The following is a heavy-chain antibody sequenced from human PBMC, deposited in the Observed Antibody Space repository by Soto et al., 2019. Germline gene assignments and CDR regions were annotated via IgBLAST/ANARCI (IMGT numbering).Heavy chain of an antibody. J-gene: IGHJ6*02. Sequence: AASVKVSCKASGGTFSSYAISWVRQAPGQGLEWMGGIIPIFGTANYAQKFQGRVTITADESTSTAYMELSSLRSEDTAVYYCASSRVVTRGYYYYGMDVWGQGTTVTVSS. D-gene: IGHD2-21*02. CDR2: IIPIFGTA. CDR1: GGTFSSYA. V-gene: IGHV1-69*13. CDR3: ASSRVVTRGYYYYGMDV.